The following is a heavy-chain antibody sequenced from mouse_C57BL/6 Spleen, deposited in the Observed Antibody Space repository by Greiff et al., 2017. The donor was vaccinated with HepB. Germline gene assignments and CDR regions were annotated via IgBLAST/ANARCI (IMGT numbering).Heavy chain of an antibody. J-gene: IGHJ2*01. V-gene: IGHV5-16*01. CDR2: INYDGSST. Sequence: EVQVVESEGGLVQPGSSMKLSCTASGFTFSDYYMAWVRQVPEKGLEWVANINYDGSSTYYLDSLKSRFIISRDNAKNILYLQMSSLKSEDTATYYCARDSNYPYYFDYWGQGTTLTVSS. D-gene: IGHD2-5*01. CDR1: GFTFSDYY. CDR3: ARDSNYPYYFDY.